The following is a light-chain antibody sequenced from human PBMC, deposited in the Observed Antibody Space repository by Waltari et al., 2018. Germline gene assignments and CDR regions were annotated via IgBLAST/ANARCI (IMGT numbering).Light chain of an antibody. J-gene: IGKJ2*01. V-gene: IGKV4-1*01. CDR3: QQYYSTPYT. CDR2: WAS. CDR1: QSVLYSSNNNHY. Sequence: DIVMTQSPDSLAVSLGERATINCKSSQSVLYSSNNNHYLAWYQQKPGQSPKMLIYWASTRESGVPDRVSGSGSGADFTLTISTLQAEDVAVYYCQQYYSTPYTFGQGTRLEIK.